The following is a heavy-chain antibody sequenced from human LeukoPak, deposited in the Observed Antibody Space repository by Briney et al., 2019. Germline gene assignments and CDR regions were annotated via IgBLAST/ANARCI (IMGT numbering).Heavy chain of an antibody. CDR1: GFTFSSYG. J-gene: IGHJ4*02. Sequence: GGSLRLSCAASGFTFSSYGMHWVRQAPGKGLEWVSFISGSGSSIYYADSMKGRFTISRDNAKNSLYLQMNSLRAEDTAIYYCARVFWFGELFYWGQGTLVTVSS. V-gene: IGHV3-48*04. CDR2: ISGSGSSI. CDR3: ARVFWFGELFY. D-gene: IGHD3-10*01.